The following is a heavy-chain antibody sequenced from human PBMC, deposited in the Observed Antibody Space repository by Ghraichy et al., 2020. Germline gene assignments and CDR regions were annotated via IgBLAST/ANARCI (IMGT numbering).Heavy chain of an antibody. Sequence: GGSLRLSCAASGFTFDDYTMHWVRQAPGKGLEWVSLISWDGGSTYYADSVNGRFTISRDNSKNSLYLQMNSLRTEDTALYYCAKYGGYSYGYGTLDYWGQGTLVTVSS. CDR3: AKYGGYSYGYGTLDY. V-gene: IGHV3-43*01. CDR1: GFTFDDYT. J-gene: IGHJ4*02. D-gene: IGHD5-18*01. CDR2: ISWDGGST.